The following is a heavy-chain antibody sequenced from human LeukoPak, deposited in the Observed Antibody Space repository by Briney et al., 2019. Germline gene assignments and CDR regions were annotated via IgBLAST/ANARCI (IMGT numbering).Heavy chain of an antibody. CDR1: GGSISSGDYY. V-gene: IGHV4-30-4*01. D-gene: IGHD3-10*01. CDR2: IYYSGST. CDR3: ARGGYYYGSGIPYWYFDL. Sequence: SETLSLTCTVSGGSISSGDYYWSWIRQPPGKGLEWIGYIYYSGSTYYNPSLKSRVTISVDTSKSQFSLKLSSVTAADTAVYYCARGGYYYGSGIPYWYFDLWGRGTLVTVSS. J-gene: IGHJ2*01.